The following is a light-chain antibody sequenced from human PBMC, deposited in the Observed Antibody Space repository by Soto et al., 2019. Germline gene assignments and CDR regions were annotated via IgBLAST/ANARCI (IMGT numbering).Light chain of an antibody. CDR3: QQHGTSPWT. J-gene: IGKJ1*01. CDR2: GAS. CDR1: QSVSSSY. V-gene: IGKV3-20*01. Sequence: PGERATLSCRASQSVSSSYLAWYQQKPGQAPRLLLYGASSRASGIPDRFSGSGSGTDFTLSISGLEPEDIALYYCQQHGTSPWTFGQGTKVDI.